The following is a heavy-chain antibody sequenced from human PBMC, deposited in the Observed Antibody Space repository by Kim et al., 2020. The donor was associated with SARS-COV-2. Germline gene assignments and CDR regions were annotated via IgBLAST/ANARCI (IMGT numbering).Heavy chain of an antibody. Sequence: YAQKFQGRVTITADEATSTAYMELSSLRSEDTAVYYCASFDSSSWYGTDYWGQGTLVTVSS. CDR3: ASFDSSSWYGTDY. D-gene: IGHD6-13*01. V-gene: IGHV1-69*01. J-gene: IGHJ4*02.